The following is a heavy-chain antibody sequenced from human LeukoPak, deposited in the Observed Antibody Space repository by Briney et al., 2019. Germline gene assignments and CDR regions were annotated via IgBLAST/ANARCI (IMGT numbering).Heavy chain of an antibody. CDR1: GDSISNHIYY. CDR2: VYYTGNA. Sequence: SETLSLTCAVSGDSISNHIYYWDWIRQTPGKGLEWIGAVYYTGNAYYNPSLKSRVTISVDTSDNRFSLHLSSVNAADTAIYYCARLRALSGHRGAFDIWGQGTLATVSS. D-gene: IGHD5/OR15-5a*01. CDR3: ARLRALSGHRGAFDI. V-gene: IGHV4-39*01. J-gene: IGHJ3*02.